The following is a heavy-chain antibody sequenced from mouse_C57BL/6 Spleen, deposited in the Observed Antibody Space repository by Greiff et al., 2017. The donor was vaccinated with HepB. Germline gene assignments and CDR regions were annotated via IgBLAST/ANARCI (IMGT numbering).Heavy chain of an antibody. CDR3: AGYGNPWFAY. CDR2: INPNNGGT. V-gene: IGHV1-22*01. CDR1: GYTFTDYN. Sequence: EVQLQQSGPELVKPGASVKMSCKASGYTFTDYNMHWVKQSHGKSLEWIGYINPNNGGTSYNQKFKGKATLTVNKSSSTAYMELRRLTTEDSAVYYCAGYGNPWFAYWGQRTLVTVSA. J-gene: IGHJ3*01. D-gene: IGHD2-1*01.